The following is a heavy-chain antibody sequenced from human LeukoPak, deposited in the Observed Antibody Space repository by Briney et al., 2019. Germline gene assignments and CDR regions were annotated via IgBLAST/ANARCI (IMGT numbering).Heavy chain of an antibody. D-gene: IGHD3-10*01. CDR3: AGGTEVIFDY. V-gene: IGHV3-48*03. CDR1: GFTFSSYE. Sequence: GGSLRLSCAASGFTFSSYEMNWVRQAPGKGLEWVSYISSSGSTIYYADSVKGRFTISRDNAKNSLYLQMNSLRAEDTAVYYCAGGTEVIFDYWGQGTLVTVSS. J-gene: IGHJ4*02. CDR2: ISSSGSTI.